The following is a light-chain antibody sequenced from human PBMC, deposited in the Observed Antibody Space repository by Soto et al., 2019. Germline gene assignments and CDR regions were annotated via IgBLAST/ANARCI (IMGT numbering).Light chain of an antibody. CDR1: NIGSKS. CDR2: YDR. J-gene: IGLJ3*02. CDR3: QVWDTTSDPEGV. Sequence: SYELTQPPSVSVTPGKTATITCGGSNIGSKSVNWYQQKPGQAPVLIMFYDRVRPSGIPARFSGSNSGNTATLTISGVEVGDEADYYCQVWDTTSDPEGVFGRGTKLTVL. V-gene: IGLV3-21*04.